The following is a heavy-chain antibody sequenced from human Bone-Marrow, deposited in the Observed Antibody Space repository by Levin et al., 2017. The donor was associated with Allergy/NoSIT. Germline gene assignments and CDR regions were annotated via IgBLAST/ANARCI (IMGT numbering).Heavy chain of an antibody. J-gene: IGHJ5*02. CDR1: GFTFNNYW. CDR2: IKEDGSDK. Sequence: GGSLRLSCAASGFTFNNYWMTWVRQAPGQGLEWVANIKEDGSDKNYRDSVKGRFTISRDNAKNSVYLQMNSLRAEETAVYFCAREPETYVGSWFDPWGQGTSVTVSS. CDR3: AREPETYVGSWFDP. V-gene: IGHV3-7*01. D-gene: IGHD3-16*01.